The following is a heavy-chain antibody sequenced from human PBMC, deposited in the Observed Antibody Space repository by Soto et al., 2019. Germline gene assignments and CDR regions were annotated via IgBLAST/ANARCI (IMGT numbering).Heavy chain of an antibody. CDR3: ARHVYHDSGMDV. D-gene: IGHD2-21*02. CDR2: IYPGDSGT. CDR1: GYSFTSYW. Sequence: ASLKISCKGSGYSFTSYWIGWVRQMPGKGLEWMGIIYPGDSGTRYSPSFQGQVTISDDKSISTAYLQWSSLKASDTAMYYCARHVYHDSGMDVWGQGTTVTGSS. J-gene: IGHJ6*02. V-gene: IGHV5-51*01.